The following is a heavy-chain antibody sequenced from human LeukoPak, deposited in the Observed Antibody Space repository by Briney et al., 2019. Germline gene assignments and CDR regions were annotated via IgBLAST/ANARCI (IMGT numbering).Heavy chain of an antibody. V-gene: IGHV3-15*07. CDR2: IKSKTDGGTT. Sequence: GGSLRLSCAASGFTFTNAWMNWVRQAPGKGLEWVGRIKSKTDGGTTDYAAPVKGRFTISRDDSKKTLYLQMNSLRAEDTAVYYCAREVEVAGLAAYNWFDPWGQGTLVTVSS. CDR3: AREVEVAGLAAYNWFDP. CDR1: GFTFTNAW. J-gene: IGHJ5*02. D-gene: IGHD6-19*01.